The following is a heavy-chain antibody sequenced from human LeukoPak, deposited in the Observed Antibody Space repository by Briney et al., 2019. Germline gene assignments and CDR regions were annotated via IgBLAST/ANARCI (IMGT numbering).Heavy chain of an antibody. V-gene: IGHV3-23*01. CDR3: AKRRGLELLYYYYMDV. Sequence: GGSLRLSCVASGFSFSSNGMSWVRRAPGKGLEWVSSITGSSGSIYYGDSVKGRFTISRDNSQNTLYLQMNSLRAEDTAVYYCAKRRGLELLYYYYMDVWGKGTTVTVSS. CDR2: ITGSSGSI. CDR1: GFSFSSNG. D-gene: IGHD1-7*01. J-gene: IGHJ6*03.